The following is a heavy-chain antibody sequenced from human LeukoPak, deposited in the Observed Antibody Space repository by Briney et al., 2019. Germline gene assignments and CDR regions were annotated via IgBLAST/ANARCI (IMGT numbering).Heavy chain of an antibody. CDR2: ISDSGGDS. Sequence: GSLRLSCAASGFTFNTFAMSWVRQAPGKGLEWVSAISDSGGDSIYTDSVKDRFTISRDNSKNTLYLQMNSLRAEDTALYYCAKGGSYAPLDYWGQGTLVTVSS. CDR1: GFTFNTFA. CDR3: AKGGSYAPLDY. J-gene: IGHJ4*02. D-gene: IGHD1-26*01. V-gene: IGHV3-23*01.